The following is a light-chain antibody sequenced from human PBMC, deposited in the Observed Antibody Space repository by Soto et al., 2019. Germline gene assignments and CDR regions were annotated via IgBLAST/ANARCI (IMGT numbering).Light chain of an antibody. V-gene: IGKV3-15*01. CDR2: GAA. J-gene: IGKJ1*01. CDR1: QSVFSS. Sequence: EIVMTQSPSTLSVSPGERATLSCRASQSVFSSLAWYQQKPGQAPRLLIYGAATRATGIPARFSGSGSGTEFTLTISXLQSEDFAVYFCQQYHNWPAFGQGTKVDIK. CDR3: QQYHNWPA.